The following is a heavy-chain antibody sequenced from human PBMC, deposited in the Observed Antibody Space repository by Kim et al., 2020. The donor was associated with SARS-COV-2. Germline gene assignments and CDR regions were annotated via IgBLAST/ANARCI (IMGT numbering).Heavy chain of an antibody. Sequence: SETLSLTCTVSGGSISSYYWSWIRQPPGKGLEWIGYIYYSGSTNYNPSLKSRVTISVDTSKNQFSLKLSSVTAADTAVYYCARQSSWGLWFGEHDAFDIWGQGTMVTVSS. CDR3: ARQSSWGLWFGEHDAFDI. J-gene: IGHJ3*02. CDR2: IYYSGST. CDR1: GGSISSYY. D-gene: IGHD3-10*01. V-gene: IGHV4-59*08.